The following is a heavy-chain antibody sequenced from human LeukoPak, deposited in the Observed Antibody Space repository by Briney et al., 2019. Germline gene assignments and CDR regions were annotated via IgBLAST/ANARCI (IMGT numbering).Heavy chain of an antibody. CDR1: GFTFTRNA. V-gene: IGHV3-23*01. J-gene: IGHJ4*02. CDR3: ADPGVGAAGY. D-gene: IGHD2-15*01. CDR2: ITANGDST. Sequence: GGSLRLSCAASGFTFTRNAMSWVRQPPGKGLDWVSSITANGDSTHYADSVKGRFTISRDNSRSTLYLQMNSLRPEDTAVYYCADPGVGAAGYWGQGTLVTVSS.